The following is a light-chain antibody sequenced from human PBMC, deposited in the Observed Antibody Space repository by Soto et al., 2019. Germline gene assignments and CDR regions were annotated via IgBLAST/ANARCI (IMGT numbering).Light chain of an antibody. CDR3: SSYTGGNPSYV. J-gene: IGLJ1*01. Sequence: QSVLTQPPSVSGAPGQRVIISCTGSSSNIGADYAVHWYQHLPGTAPKLLITDDTSRPSGVSDRFSGSKSGNTASLTVSGLQAEDEADYYCSSYTGGNPSYVFGTGTKVTVL. CDR2: DDT. V-gene: IGLV1-40*01. CDR1: SSNIGADYA.